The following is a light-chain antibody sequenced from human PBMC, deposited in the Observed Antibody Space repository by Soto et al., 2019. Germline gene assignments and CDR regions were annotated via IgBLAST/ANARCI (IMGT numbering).Light chain of an antibody. J-gene: IGLJ3*02. Sequence: QSVLTQPPSSSGTPGQRVTISCSGSSSNIGGNTVNWYQQLPGTAPKLLIYSNNQRPSGVPDRFSGSKSGTSASLAISGLQSEYEADYYCAAWDVSLTGWVFGGGTKLTVL. CDR2: SNN. V-gene: IGLV1-44*01. CDR3: AAWDVSLTGWV. CDR1: SSNIGGNT.